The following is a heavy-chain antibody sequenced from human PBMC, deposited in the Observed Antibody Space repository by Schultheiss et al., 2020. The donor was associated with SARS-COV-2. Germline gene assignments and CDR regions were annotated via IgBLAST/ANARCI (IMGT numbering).Heavy chain of an antibody. CDR2: IGTAGDT. Sequence: GESLKISCAASGFTVSSYSMNWVRQAPGKGLEWVSAIGTAGDTYYPGSVKGRFTISRDNAKNSLYLQMNRLRAEDTAVYYCASSFQYSSGCPDWYFDHWGRGALVTVSS. J-gene: IGHJ2*01. D-gene: IGHD6-19*01. V-gene: IGHV3-13*01. CDR3: ASSFQYSSGCPDWYFDH. CDR1: GFTVSSYS.